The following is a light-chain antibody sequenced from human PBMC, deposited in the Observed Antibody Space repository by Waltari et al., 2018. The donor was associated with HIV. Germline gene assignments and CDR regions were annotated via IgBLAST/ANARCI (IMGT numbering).Light chain of an antibody. CDR2: AAS. CDR1: QSISNY. J-gene: IGKJ2*01. CDR3: QQSYSRPRT. V-gene: IGKV1-39*01. Sequence: DIQMTQSPSSLSASVGDRVTITCRASQSISNYLNWCQQKPGKAPNLLIYAASTLQSGVPSRFSGSASGTDFTLTISSLQLEDFATYYCQQSYSRPRTFGQGTKVEIK.